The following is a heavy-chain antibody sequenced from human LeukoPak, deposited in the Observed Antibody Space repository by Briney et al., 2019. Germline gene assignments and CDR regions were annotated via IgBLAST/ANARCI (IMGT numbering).Heavy chain of an antibody. D-gene: IGHD2-2*01. J-gene: IGHJ4*02. CDR1: GFTFSSYE. CDR3: ARDLPGEIAMPSFDY. CDR2: ISSGGLST. V-gene: IGHV3-48*03. Sequence: GGSLRLSCAASGFTFSSYEMNWVRQAPGKGLERVSSISSGGLSTYYADSVKGRFTISRDNAKNSLYLQMNSLGAEDTAVYYCARDLPGEIAMPSFDYWGQGTLVTVSS.